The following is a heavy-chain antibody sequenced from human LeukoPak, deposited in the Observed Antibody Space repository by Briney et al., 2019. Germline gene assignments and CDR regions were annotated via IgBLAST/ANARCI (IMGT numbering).Heavy chain of an antibody. CDR1: GGSISSYY. J-gene: IGHJ4*02. CDR2: IYYSGST. D-gene: IGHD6-13*01. CDR3: ARIHTSDYSSSWFHY. Sequence: SETLSLTCTVSGGSISSYYWSWIRQPPGKGLEWIGYIYYSGSTYYNPSLKSRVTMSVDTSKNQFSLKLSSVTAADTAVYYCARIHTSDYSSSWFHYWGQGSLVTVSS. V-gene: IGHV4-59*01.